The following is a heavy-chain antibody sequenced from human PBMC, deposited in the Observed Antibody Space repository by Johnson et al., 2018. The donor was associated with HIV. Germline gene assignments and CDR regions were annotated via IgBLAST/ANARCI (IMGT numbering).Heavy chain of an antibody. D-gene: IGHD5-18*01. CDR2: IRYDGSNK. Sequence: QVQLVESGGGVVQPGGSLRLSCVASGFTFSSYGMHWVRQAPGKGLEWVAFIRYDGSNKYYADSVKGRFTMSRDNSKNTLYLQMNSLRAKDTAVYYCAKDMGVDTAMNPWAFDIWGQGTMVTVSS. V-gene: IGHV3-30*02. J-gene: IGHJ3*02. CDR1: GFTFSSYG. CDR3: AKDMGVDTAMNPWAFDI.